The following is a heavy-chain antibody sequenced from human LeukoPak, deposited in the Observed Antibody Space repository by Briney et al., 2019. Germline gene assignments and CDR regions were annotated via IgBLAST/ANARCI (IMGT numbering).Heavy chain of an antibody. V-gene: IGHV1-2*02. D-gene: IGHD1-26*01. CDR3: ARSNSGSYYYYYYMDV. CDR2: INPNSGGT. Sequence: ASVKVSCKASGYTFTGYYMHWVRQAPGQGLEWMGWINPNSGGTNYAQKFQGRFTMTRDTSISTAYMELSRLRSDDTAVYYCARSNSGSYYYYYYMDVWGKGTTVTVSS. CDR1: GYTFTGYY. J-gene: IGHJ6*03.